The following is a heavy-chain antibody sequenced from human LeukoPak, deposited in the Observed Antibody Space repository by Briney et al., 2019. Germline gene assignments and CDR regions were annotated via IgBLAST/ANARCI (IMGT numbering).Heavy chain of an antibody. CDR2: ISSSGSTI. J-gene: IGHJ6*02. CDR3: AGGGLRYFDWYSYYYGMDV. CDR1: GFTFSSYE. Sequence: PGGSLRLSCAASGFTFSSYEMNWVRQAPGKGLEWVSYISSSGSTIYYADSVKGRFTISRDNAKNSLYLQMNSLRAEDTAVYYCAGGGLRYFDWYSYYYGMDVWGQGTTVTVSS. V-gene: IGHV3-48*03. D-gene: IGHD3-9*01.